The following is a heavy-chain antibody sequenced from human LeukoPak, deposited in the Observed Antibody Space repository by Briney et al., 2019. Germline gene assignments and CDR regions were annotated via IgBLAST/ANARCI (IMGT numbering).Heavy chain of an antibody. CDR3: ARGSGSSYFDL. V-gene: IGHV4-61*08. J-gene: IGHJ4*02. D-gene: IGHD1-26*01. CDR2: IYYTGST. CDR1: GGSVSSADYY. Sequence: SETLSLTCTVSGGSVSSADYYWSWIRQSPGRGLEWIGYIYYTGSTNYNPSLRSRLTISVDTSKNQFSLKLSSVTAADTAVYYCARGSGSSYFDLWGQGTLVTVSS.